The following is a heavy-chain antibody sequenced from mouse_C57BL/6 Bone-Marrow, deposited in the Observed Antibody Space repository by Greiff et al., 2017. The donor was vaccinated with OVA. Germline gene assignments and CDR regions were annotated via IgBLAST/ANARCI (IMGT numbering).Heavy chain of an antibody. J-gene: IGHJ1*03. Sequence: VQLQESGPGLVAPSQSLSITCTVSGFSLTSYAISWVRQPPGKGLEWLGVIWTGGGTNYNSALKSRLSISKDNSKSQVFLKMNSLQTDDTARYYCARIYYGSSYWYFDVWGTGTTVTVSS. D-gene: IGHD1-1*01. CDR1: GFSLTSYA. CDR2: IWTGGGT. V-gene: IGHV2-9-1*01. CDR3: ARIYYGSSYWYFDV.